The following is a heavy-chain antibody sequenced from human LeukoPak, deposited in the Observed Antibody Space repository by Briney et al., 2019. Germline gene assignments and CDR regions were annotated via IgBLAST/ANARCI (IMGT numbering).Heavy chain of an antibody. CDR1: GFTFSSYE. Sequence: AGGSLRLSCAASGFTFSSYEMNWVRQAPGKGLEWVSYISSSGSTIYYADSVKGRFTISRDNAKNSLYLQMNSLRAEDTAVYYCASGLSYSSGWSLDYWGLGTLVTVSS. CDR3: ASGLSYSSGWSLDY. V-gene: IGHV3-48*03. CDR2: ISSSGSTI. D-gene: IGHD6-19*01. J-gene: IGHJ4*02.